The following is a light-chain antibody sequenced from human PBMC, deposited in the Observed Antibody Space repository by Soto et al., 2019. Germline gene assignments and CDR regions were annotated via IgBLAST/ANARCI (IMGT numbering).Light chain of an antibody. CDR3: SSYGASPTL. V-gene: IGLV2-14*03. Sequence: QSVLTQPASLSGSPGQSITISCTGTSSDIGSYNYISWYQQHPGKAPKLMIFDVSYRPAGISDRFSGYQSGNTASLPISPLPPEEQAHYYCSSYGASPTLLGGGTKVTVL. CDR2: DVS. J-gene: IGLJ2*01. CDR1: SSDIGSYNY.